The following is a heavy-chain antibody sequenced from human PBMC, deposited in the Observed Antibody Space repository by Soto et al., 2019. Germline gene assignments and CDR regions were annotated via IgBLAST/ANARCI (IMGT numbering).Heavy chain of an antibody. CDR1: GYTFTDYA. CDR2: MNAGVGNT. V-gene: IGHV1-3*01. CDR3: ARDTGYTFGSLNY. D-gene: IGHD5-18*01. J-gene: IGHJ4*02. Sequence: HVELVQSGADVKNPGASVTISCKASGYTFTDYALHWVRQAPGQRLEWMGWMNAGVGNTLYSQKFRGRITITRDTSASTAYMELNSLKSEDTAIYYCARDTGYTFGSLNYWGPGTLVTVSS.